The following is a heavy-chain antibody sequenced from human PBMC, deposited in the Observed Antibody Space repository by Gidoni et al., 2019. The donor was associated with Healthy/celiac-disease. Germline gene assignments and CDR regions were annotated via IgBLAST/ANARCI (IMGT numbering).Heavy chain of an antibody. Sequence: QVQLQESGPGLVKPSETLSLTCTVSGGSISSYYWSWIRQPPGKGLEWMGYLNYSGSTNDNPPLKIRVTRAVNTTKNRFSRKWSSVTAADPAVYYCARGRDEYSGPFDYWAREPWSPSPQ. D-gene: IGHD6-6*01. CDR3: ARGRDEYSGPFDY. CDR1: GGSISSYY. J-gene: IGHJ4*02. V-gene: IGHV4-59*01. CDR2: LNYSGST.